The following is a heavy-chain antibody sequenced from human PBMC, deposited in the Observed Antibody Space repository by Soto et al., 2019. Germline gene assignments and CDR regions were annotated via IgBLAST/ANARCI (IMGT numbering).Heavy chain of an antibody. CDR1: GFTFSSYS. CDR2: ISSSSSYI. J-gene: IGHJ5*02. CDR3: ARDHIAAASSFDP. Sequence: GSLRLSCAASGFTFSSYSMNWVRQAPGKGLEWVSSISSSSSYIYYADSVKGRFTISRDNAKNSLYLQMNSLRAEDTAVYYCARDHIAAASSFDPWGQGTLVTVSS. V-gene: IGHV3-21*01. D-gene: IGHD6-13*01.